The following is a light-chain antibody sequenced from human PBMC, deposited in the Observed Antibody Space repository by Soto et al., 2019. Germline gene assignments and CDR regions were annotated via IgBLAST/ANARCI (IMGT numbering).Light chain of an antibody. CDR2: ATS. V-gene: IGKV3-15*01. CDR1: QSVSST. J-gene: IGKJ4*01. Sequence: EIVMTQSPATLSVSPGERATLSCRASQSVSSTFAWYQQKPGQAPRLLIYATSTRATGIPARFSGSGSGTEFTLTISSLQSEDFAVYYCQHYNNWPLTFGGGTKVDIK. CDR3: QHYNNWPLT.